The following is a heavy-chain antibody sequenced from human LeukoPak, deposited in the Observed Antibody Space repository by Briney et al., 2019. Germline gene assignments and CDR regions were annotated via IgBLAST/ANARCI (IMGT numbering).Heavy chain of an antibody. Sequence: RASVKVSCKASGYTFTGYYIHWVRQALGQGLEWMGWINPNSGGTNYAQKFQGRVTMTRDTSISTAYMELSRLRSDDTAVYYCARDLGSYGPKNFDYWGQGTLVTVSS. CDR2: INPNSGGT. CDR3: ARDLGSYGPKNFDY. D-gene: IGHD5-18*01. V-gene: IGHV1-2*02. J-gene: IGHJ4*02. CDR1: GYTFTGYY.